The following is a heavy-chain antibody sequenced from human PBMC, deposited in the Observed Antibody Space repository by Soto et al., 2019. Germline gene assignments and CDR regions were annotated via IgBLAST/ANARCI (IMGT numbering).Heavy chain of an antibody. D-gene: IGHD1-1*01. J-gene: IGHJ4*02. V-gene: IGHV3-11*01. Sequence: QVQLVESGGGLVMPGESLRLSCAASGFTFSDHYLSWILQAPGKGLEWVSYISSSGNSMYYADSVKGRITGPRHNAEKSLYLQMHSGRDEDTAGYYCARRVASGRHLDHWGQGTLGSVFS. CDR2: ISSSGNSM. CDR3: ARRVASGRHLDH. CDR1: GFTFSDHY.